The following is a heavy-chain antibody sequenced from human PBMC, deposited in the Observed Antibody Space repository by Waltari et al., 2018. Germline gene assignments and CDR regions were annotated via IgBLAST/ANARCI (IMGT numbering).Heavy chain of an antibody. CDR2: ITWDSDNI. V-gene: IGHV3-9*01. D-gene: IGHD4-17*01. Sequence: EVQLVESGGGLVQPGESLTLSCAASGFTFADYAMHWVRQRPGKGLEWVSGITWDSDNIDYADSVRGRFSSSRDNAQSILFLTMNSLKPEDTALYFCARDTGEYRVLDYWGQGTLVTVSS. J-gene: IGHJ4*02. CDR3: ARDTGEYRVLDY. CDR1: GFTFADYA.